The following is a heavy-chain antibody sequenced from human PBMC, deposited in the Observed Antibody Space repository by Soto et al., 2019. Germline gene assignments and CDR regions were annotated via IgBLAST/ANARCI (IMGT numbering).Heavy chain of an antibody. D-gene: IGHD2-15*01. CDR3: AHGSRYCSGGSCYSGPKGRYMDV. CDR2: IYWDDDK. CDR1: GFSLSTSGVG. Sequence: SGPTLVQPTQTLTLTCTFSGFSLSTSGVGVGWIRQPPGKALEWLALIYWDDDKRYSPSLKSRLTITKDTSKNQVVLTMTNMDPVDTATYYCAHGSRYCSGGSCYSGPKGRYMDVWGKGTTVTVSS. V-gene: IGHV2-5*02. J-gene: IGHJ6*03.